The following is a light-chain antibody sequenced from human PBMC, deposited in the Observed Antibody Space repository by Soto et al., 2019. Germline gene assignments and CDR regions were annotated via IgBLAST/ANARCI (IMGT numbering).Light chain of an antibody. Sequence: EIMLTQSPATVSLSPVERATLSFRASQSVSSYLAWYQQKPGQAPRLLIYDASNRATGIPARFSGSGSGTDFTLTISSLEPEDFAVYYCQQRSNWPLTFGGGTKVDIK. J-gene: IGKJ4*01. CDR2: DAS. CDR3: QQRSNWPLT. V-gene: IGKV3-11*01. CDR1: QSVSSY.